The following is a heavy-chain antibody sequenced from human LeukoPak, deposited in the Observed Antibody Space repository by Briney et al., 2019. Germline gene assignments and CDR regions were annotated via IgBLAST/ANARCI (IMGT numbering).Heavy chain of an antibody. J-gene: IGHJ4*02. CDR1: GFTFSSYF. CDR2: ISYDGSIQ. V-gene: IGHV3-30-3*01. D-gene: IGHD3-16*01. CDR3: ARERGEGRTRNFDY. Sequence: GGSLRLSCAASGFTFSSYFVHWVRQAPGKGLDWVTTISYDGSIQYYSDSVKGRFTISRDNSKNTLYLQMNSLKPEDTAMYYCARERGEGRTRNFDYRGQGTLVTVSS.